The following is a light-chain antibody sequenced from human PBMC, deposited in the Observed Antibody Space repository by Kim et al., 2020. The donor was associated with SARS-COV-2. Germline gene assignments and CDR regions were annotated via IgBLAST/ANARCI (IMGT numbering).Light chain of an antibody. CDR3: SSYTSSSTWV. CDR1: SSDVGGYND. Sequence: GHSITISCTGTSSDVGGYNDVSWYQQHPGKAPKLMIYDVSKRPSGVSNRFSGSKSGNTASLTISGLQAEDEADYYCSSYTSSSTWVFGGGTQLTVL. V-gene: IGLV2-14*04. CDR2: DVS. J-gene: IGLJ3*02.